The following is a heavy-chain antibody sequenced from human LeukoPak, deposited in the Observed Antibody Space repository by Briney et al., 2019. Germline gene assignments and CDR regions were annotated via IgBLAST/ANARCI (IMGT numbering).Heavy chain of an antibody. CDR2: IYHSGGT. J-gene: IGHJ4*02. D-gene: IGHD1-26*01. CDR3: ARVGIDSGSFADFDY. CDR1: GGSFSDYY. Sequence: SETLSLTCAVYGGSFSDYYWGWIRQPPGKGLEWIGSIYHSGGTYYNPSLKSRVTISVDTSKDQFSLKLSSVTVADTAVYFCARVGIDSGSFADFDYWGQGTLVTVSS. V-gene: IGHV4-34*01.